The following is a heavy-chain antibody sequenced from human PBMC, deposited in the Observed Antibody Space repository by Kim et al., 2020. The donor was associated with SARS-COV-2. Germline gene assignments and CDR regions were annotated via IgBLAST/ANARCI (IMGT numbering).Heavy chain of an antibody. CDR3: ARAASSWYRFDY. Sequence: YSTPSLKRRVTISVDASKNHFSLKLTSVTATDAAVYYCARAASSWYRFDYWGQGALVTVSS. J-gene: IGHJ4*02. V-gene: IGHV4-39*02. D-gene: IGHD6-13*01.